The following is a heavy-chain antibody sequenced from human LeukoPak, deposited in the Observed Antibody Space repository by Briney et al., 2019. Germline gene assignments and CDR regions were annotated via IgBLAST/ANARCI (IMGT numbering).Heavy chain of an antibody. CDR2: IINSGSIT. Sequence: PGGSLRLSCAGSGFTFSSFEMNWARQAPGRGLGWVSYIINSGSITEYADSGKGRFTISRDNAKNSLYLQMNSLRAEDTAVYYCARRKGAGYGMDVWGQGTTVTVSS. J-gene: IGHJ6*02. D-gene: IGHD1-26*01. CDR1: GFTFSSFE. V-gene: IGHV3-48*03. CDR3: ARRKGAGYGMDV.